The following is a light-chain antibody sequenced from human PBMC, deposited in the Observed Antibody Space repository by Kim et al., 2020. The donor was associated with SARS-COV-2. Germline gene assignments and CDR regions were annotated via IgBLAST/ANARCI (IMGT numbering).Light chain of an antibody. CDR2: AAS. CDR1: ENINNY. Sequence: IQMTQSPSSLSASVGDRVTITCRASENINNYLNWYQQKPGKAPSLLIFAASSLQSGVPSRFSGSGSGADFTLTISGLQPEVFGTYYCQQSHGSPRTFGQGTNLEI. CDR3: QQSHGSPRT. V-gene: IGKV1-39*01. J-gene: IGKJ2*01.